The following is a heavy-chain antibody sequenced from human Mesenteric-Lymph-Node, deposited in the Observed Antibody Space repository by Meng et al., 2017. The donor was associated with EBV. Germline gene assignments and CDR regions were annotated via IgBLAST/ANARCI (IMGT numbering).Heavy chain of an antibody. D-gene: IGHD3-10*01. Sequence: VQLQQWGAGLLKPSETPSLTCAVYGGSFSGYYWGWIRQPPGKGLEWIGEINHSGSTNYNPSLKSRVTISVDTSKNQFSLKLSSVTAADTAVYYCARDRRYYGSGSYYGNNWFDPWGQGTLVTVSS. CDR2: INHSGST. CDR1: GGSFSGYY. J-gene: IGHJ5*02. V-gene: IGHV4-34*01. CDR3: ARDRRYYGSGSYYGNNWFDP.